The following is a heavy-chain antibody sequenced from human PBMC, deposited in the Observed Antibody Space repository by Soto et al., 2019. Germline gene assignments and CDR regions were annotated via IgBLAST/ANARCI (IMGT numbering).Heavy chain of an antibody. CDR2: ISSSSSYT. CDR3: ARVLAAGTPVPYDYYYGMDV. J-gene: IGHJ6*02. D-gene: IGHD6-13*01. V-gene: IGHV3-11*06. CDR1: GFTVSDYY. Sequence: GGSLRLSCAASGFTVSDYYMSGIRQAPGKGLAWVSYISSSSSYTNYADSVKGRFTISRDNAKNSLYLQMNSLRAEDTAVYYCARVLAAGTPVPYDYYYGMDVWGQGTTVTVSS.